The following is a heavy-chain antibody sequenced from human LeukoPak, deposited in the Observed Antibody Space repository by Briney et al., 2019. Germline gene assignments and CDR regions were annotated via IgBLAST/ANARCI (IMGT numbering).Heavy chain of an antibody. D-gene: IGHD3-22*01. Sequence: GGSLRLSCAASGFTFSSYSMNWVRQAPGKGLEWVSSISSSSSYIYYADSVKGRFTISRDNAKNSLYLQMNSLRAEDTAVYYCARWIEYYYDSSGWGNYYYYMDVWGKGTTVTISS. CDR2: ISSSSSYI. V-gene: IGHV3-21*01. CDR3: ARWIEYYYDSSGWGNYYYYMDV. J-gene: IGHJ6*03. CDR1: GFTFSSYS.